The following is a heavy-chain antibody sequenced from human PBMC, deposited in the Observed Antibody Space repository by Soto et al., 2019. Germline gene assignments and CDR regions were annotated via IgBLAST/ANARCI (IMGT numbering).Heavy chain of an antibody. Sequence: SVKVSCKASGYTFTGYYMHWVRQAPGQGLEWMGRIIPILGIANYVQKFQGRVTITADKSTSTAYMELSSLRSEDTAVYYCARLVDSATVTPSDYWGQGTLVTVSS. J-gene: IGHJ4*02. CDR3: ARLVDSATVTPSDY. CDR2: IIPILGIA. D-gene: IGHD4-17*01. CDR1: GYTFTGYY. V-gene: IGHV1-69*02.